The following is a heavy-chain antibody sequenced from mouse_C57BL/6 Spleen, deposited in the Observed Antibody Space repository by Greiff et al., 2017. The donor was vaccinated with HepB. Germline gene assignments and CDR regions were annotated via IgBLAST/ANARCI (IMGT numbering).Heavy chain of an antibody. Sequence: EVKLQESGGGLVKPGGSLKLSCAASGFTFSSYTMSWVRQTPEKRLEWVATISGGGGNTYYPDSVKGRFTISRDNAKNTLYLQMSSLRSEDTALYYCARHGYYYGSSYDYAMDYWGQGTSVTVSS. V-gene: IGHV5-9*01. CDR2: ISGGGGNT. J-gene: IGHJ4*01. D-gene: IGHD1-1*01. CDR3: ARHGYYYGSSYDYAMDY. CDR1: GFTFSSYT.